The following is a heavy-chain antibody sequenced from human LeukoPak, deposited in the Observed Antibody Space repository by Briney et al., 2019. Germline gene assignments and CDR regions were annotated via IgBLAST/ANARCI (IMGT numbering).Heavy chain of an antibody. D-gene: IGHD3-3*01. CDR2: IIPIFGTA. CDR3: ARARDFWSGYSTNQPDYYYYYMDV. J-gene: IGHJ6*03. V-gene: IGHV1-69*05. Sequence: ASVKISCKASGGTFSSYAISWVRQAPGQGLEWMGGIIPIFGTANYAQKFQGRVTITTDESTSTAYMELSSLRSEDTAVYYCARARDFWSGYSTNQPDYYYYYMDVWGKGTTVTVSS. CDR1: GGTFSSYA.